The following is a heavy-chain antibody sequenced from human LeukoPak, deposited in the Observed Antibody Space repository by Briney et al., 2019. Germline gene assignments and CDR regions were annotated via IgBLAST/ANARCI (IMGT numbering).Heavy chain of an antibody. CDR3: ARDQTPYY. J-gene: IGHJ4*02. CDR2: IRSKTYGGTP. CDR1: GFTFGDYA. Sequence: GGSPRLSCTGSGFTFGDYAMTWVRQAPGKGLEWVGFIRSKTYGGTPEYAASVKGRFNISRDDSKSIAYLQMNSLKIEDTAVYYCARDQTPYYWGQGTLVTVSP. V-gene: IGHV3-49*04.